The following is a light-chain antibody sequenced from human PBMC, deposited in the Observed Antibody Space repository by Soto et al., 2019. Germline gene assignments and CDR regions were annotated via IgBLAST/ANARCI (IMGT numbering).Light chain of an antibody. Sequence: DIQMTQSPSTLSASVGDRVTITCRASQSINTWVAWYQQKPGKAPKLLISKASGLERGVPSRFSGSGSGTEFTLIISILQPDDLATYYCQQYNTYPWTFGQGTKVEVK. CDR2: KAS. J-gene: IGKJ1*01. V-gene: IGKV1-5*03. CDR1: QSINTW. CDR3: QQYNTYPWT.